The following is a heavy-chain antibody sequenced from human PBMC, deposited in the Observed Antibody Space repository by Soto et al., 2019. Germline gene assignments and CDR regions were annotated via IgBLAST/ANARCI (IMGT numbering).Heavy chain of an antibody. Sequence: SSETLSLTCGVSGGSISNGDYSWNWIRQPPGKGLEWIGYLHHSGSTYYNPSLKSRVTISVDRSKNQFSLKLSSVTAADTAVYYCARAGFMITFGGVIEGYYFDYWGQGTLVTVSS. V-gene: IGHV4-30-2*01. D-gene: IGHD3-16*02. CDR2: LHHSGST. CDR3: ARAGFMITFGGVIEGYYFDY. CDR1: GGSISNGDYS. J-gene: IGHJ4*02.